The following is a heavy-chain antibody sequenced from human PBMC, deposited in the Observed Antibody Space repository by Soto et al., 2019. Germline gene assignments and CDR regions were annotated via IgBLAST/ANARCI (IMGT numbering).Heavy chain of an antibody. V-gene: IGHV4-34*01. J-gene: IGHJ4*02. Sequence: QVQLQQWGAGLLKPSETLSLTCAVYGGSISNYYWSWIRQPPGKGLEWIGETKQSGPTNYNPSLKRRVTIAVDSSKNQFPLKLCSVAAAETAVYYCARRFSTTGYFYWGQGTLVTVSS. CDR1: GGSISNYY. CDR3: ARRFSTTGYFY. D-gene: IGHD3-9*01. CDR2: TKQSGPT.